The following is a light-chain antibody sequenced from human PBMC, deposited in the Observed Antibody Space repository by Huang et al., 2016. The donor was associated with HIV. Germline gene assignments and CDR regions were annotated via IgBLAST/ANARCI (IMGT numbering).Light chain of an antibody. J-gene: IGKJ1*01. V-gene: IGKV3-15*01. CDR3: QQCNNWPLT. Sequence: EIVMTQSPATLSVSPGERATLSCRASQSVSSNFAWYQQKPGQAPRLLIDGASTRATGIPARFSGRGSGTEFTLTISSLQSEDFAVYYCQQCNNWPLTFGQGTKVEIK. CDR1: QSVSSN. CDR2: GAS.